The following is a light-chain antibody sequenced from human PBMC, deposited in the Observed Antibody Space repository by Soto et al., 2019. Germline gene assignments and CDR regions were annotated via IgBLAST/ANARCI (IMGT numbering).Light chain of an antibody. CDR2: ANY. V-gene: IGLV1-51*01. J-gene: IGLJ1*01. CDR1: SSNIGQSF. CDR3: GAYDVGLRLYF. Sequence: QSVLPQPPSVSAAPGQTGTISCSGSSSNIGQSFVSWYQQFPGAAPKLLIFANYKRPSGIPERFSASKSDTSATLDISGLQTGDEADYYCGAYDVGLRLYFFGTGTKVTVL.